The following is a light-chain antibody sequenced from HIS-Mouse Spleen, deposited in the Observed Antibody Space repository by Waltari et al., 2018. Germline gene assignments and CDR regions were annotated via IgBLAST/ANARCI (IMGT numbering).Light chain of an antibody. J-gene: IGKJ4*01. CDR2: DAS. V-gene: IGKV1-33*01. CDR3: QQYDNLLLT. Sequence: DIQMTQSPSSLSASVGDRVTTTCQASQDISNYLNWYQQKPGKAPQLLIYDASNLETGVPSRFSGSGSGTDFTFTISSLQPEDIATYYCQQYDNLLLTFGGGTKVEIK. CDR1: QDISNY.